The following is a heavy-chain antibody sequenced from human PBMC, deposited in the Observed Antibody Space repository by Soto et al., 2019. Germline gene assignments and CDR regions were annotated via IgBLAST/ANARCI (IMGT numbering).Heavy chain of an antibody. CDR2: ISDSSSKT. CDR3: ARGYVGSWAHFDY. CDR1: GFTFSNYA. Sequence: GSLRLSCSASGFTFSNYAMNWVRQAPGKGLEWVSSISDSSSKTYYADSVKGRFTISRDNSKNTLLLQLNTLRADDTAVYFCARGYVGSWAHFDYWGQGTQVTVSS. D-gene: IGHD2-15*01. J-gene: IGHJ4*02. V-gene: IGHV3-23*01.